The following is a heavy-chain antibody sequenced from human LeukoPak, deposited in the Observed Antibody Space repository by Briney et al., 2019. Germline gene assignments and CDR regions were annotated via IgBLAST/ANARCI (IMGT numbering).Heavy chain of an antibody. CDR2: INWNGGST. V-gene: IGHV3-20*04. CDR1: GFTFDDYG. Sequence: GGSLLLSCAASGFTFDDYGMSWGRQAPGKGLEWVSGINWNGGSTCYADSVKGRFTISRDNAKNSLYLQMNSLRAEDTALYYCARDFITMVRGVIIDLDYWGQGTLVTVSS. J-gene: IGHJ4*02. CDR3: ARDFITMVRGVIIDLDY. D-gene: IGHD3-10*01.